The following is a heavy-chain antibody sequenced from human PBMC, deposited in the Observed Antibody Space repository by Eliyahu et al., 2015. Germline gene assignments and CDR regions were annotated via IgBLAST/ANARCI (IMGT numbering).Heavy chain of an antibody. D-gene: IGHD5-12*01. CDR1: GGSFSGYF. J-gene: IGHJ4*02. V-gene: IGHV4-34*01. Sequence: QWGAGLLKPSETLSLTCAVYGGSFSGYFWSWIRQPPGKRLEWIGEINHGGSSNYNPSLKSRVTISVDTSKNQFSLKLSSVTAADTAVYYCARALYSGYRYWGQGTLVTVSS. CDR2: INHGGSS. CDR3: ARALYSGYRY.